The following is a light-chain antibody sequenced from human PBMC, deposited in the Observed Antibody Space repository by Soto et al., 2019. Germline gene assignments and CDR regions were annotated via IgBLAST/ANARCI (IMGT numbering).Light chain of an antibody. V-gene: IGKV3-11*01. CDR1: QSVSSY. CDR2: DAS. Sequence: EIVLTQSPATLSLSPGERATLSCRASQSVSSYLAWYQQEPGQAPRLLIYDASNRATGIPARFSGSGSGTDFTLTISSLEPEDFAVYYCQQRSNWQITFGPGTKVDIK. CDR3: QQRSNWQIT. J-gene: IGKJ3*01.